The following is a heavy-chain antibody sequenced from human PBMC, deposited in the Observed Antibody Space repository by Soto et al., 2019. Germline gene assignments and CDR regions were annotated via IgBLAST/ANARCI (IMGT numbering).Heavy chain of an antibody. Sequence: SVKVSCKASGGTFSSYAISWVRQAPGQGLEWMGGIIPIFGTANYAQKFQGRVTITADESTSTAYMELSSLRSEDTAVYYCAREPETTVTTLSFDYWGQGTLVTVSS. J-gene: IGHJ4*02. V-gene: IGHV1-69*13. CDR1: GGTFSSYA. D-gene: IGHD4-17*01. CDR3: AREPETTVTTLSFDY. CDR2: IIPIFGTA.